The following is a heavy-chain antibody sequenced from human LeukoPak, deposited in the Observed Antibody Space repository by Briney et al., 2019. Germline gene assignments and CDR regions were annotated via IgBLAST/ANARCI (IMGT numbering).Heavy chain of an antibody. J-gene: IGHJ6*03. V-gene: IGHV1-69*13. CDR3: ARGHIVVVPAARADYYYYMDV. Sequence: SVKVSCKASGYTFTSYGISWVRQAPGQGLEWMGGIIPIFGTANYAQKFQGRVTITADESTSTAYMELSSLRSEDTAVYYCARGHIVVVPAARADYYYYMDVWGKGTTVTISS. CDR1: GYTFTSYG. D-gene: IGHD2-2*01. CDR2: IIPIFGTA.